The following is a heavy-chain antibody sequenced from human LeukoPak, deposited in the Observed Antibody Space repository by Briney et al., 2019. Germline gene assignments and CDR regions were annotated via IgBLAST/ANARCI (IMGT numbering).Heavy chain of an antibody. CDR3: TREVGYNP. J-gene: IGHJ5*02. CDR2: IRSKAYGGTT. V-gene: IGHV3-49*04. Sequence: GGSLRLSCAASGFTFSSYWMSWVRQAPGKGLEWVGFIRSKAYGGTTEYAASVKGRFTISRDDSKSIAYLQMNSLKTEDTAVYYCTREVGYNPWGQGTLVTVSS. D-gene: IGHD5-24*01. CDR1: GFTFSSYW.